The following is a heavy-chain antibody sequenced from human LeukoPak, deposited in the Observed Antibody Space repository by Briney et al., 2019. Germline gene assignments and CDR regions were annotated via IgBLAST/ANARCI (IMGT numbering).Heavy chain of an antibody. V-gene: IGHV1-8*01. CDR3: ARGPWDPNWFDP. Sequence: ASVKVSCKASGYTFTSYDINWVRQATGQGLEWMGWMNPNSGNTGYAQKFQGRVTMTRNTSISTAYMELSSLRSEDTAVYYCARGPWDPNWFDPWGQGTLVTVSS. CDR2: MNPNSGNT. CDR1: GYTFTSYD. D-gene: IGHD1-26*01. J-gene: IGHJ5*02.